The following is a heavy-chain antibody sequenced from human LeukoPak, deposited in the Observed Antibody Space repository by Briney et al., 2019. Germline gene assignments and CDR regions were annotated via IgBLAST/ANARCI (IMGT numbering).Heavy chain of an antibody. CDR1: GGSISSHY. D-gene: IGHD5-24*01. CDR2: IYYSGST. J-gene: IGHJ5*02. V-gene: IGHV4-59*11. CDR3: ARDRLDGWFDP. Sequence: SETLSLTCTVSGGSISSHYWSWIRQPQGKGLEWIGYIYYSGSTNYNPSLKSRVTISVDTSKNQFSLKLSSVTAADTAVYYCARDRLDGWFDPWGQGTLVTVSS.